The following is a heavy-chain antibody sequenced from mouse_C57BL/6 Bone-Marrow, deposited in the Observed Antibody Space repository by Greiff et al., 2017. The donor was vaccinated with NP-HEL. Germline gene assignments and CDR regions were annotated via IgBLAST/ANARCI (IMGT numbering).Heavy chain of an antibody. J-gene: IGHJ4*01. V-gene: IGHV5-16*01. CDR1: GFTFSDYY. D-gene: IGHD1-1*01. CDR3: AREDYGPFYAMDY. Sequence: EVKLMESEGGLVQPGSSMKLSCTASGFTFSDYYMAWVRQVPEKGLEWVANINYDGSSTYYLDSLKSRFIISRDNAKNILYLQMSSLKSEDTATYYCAREDYGPFYAMDYWGQGTSVPVSS. CDR2: INYDGSST.